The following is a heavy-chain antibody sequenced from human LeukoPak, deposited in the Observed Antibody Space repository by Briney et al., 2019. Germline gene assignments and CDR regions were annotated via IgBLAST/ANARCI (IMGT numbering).Heavy chain of an antibody. D-gene: IGHD6-13*01. CDR1: GFTFSSYG. CDR2: ISYDGSNK. CDR3: AGGTAASGDY. J-gene: IGHJ4*02. Sequence: GGSLRLSCAASGFTFSSYGMHWVRQAPGKGLEWVAVISYDGSNKYYADSVKGRFTISRDNSKNTLYLQKNSLRAEDTAVYYCAGGTAASGDYWGQGTLVTVSS. V-gene: IGHV3-30*03.